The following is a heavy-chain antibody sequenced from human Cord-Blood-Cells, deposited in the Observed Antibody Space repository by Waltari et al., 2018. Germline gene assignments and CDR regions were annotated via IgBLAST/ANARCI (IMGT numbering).Heavy chain of an antibody. Sequence: QVQLVQSGAEVKKPGASVKVSCKASGYTFTSYGISWVRQAPGQGLEWMGWISAYNGNTNYAQKLQGRVTMTTDTSTSTAYMGLRSLRSDDTAVYYCARVDYVGPAAIYYYYYGMDVWGQGTTVTVSS. CDR1: GYTFTSYG. CDR3: ARVDYVGPAAIYYYYYGMDV. V-gene: IGHV1-18*01. J-gene: IGHJ6*02. D-gene: IGHD2-2*01. CDR2: ISAYNGNT.